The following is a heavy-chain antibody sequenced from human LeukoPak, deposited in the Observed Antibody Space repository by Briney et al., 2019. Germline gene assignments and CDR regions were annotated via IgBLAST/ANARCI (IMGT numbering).Heavy chain of an antibody. V-gene: IGHV3-21*01. CDR3: ARDSYGDYISTTFDY. J-gene: IGHJ4*02. CDR1: GFTFSSYS. Sequence: TGGSLRLSCAASGFTFSSYSMNWVRQAPGKGLEWVSSISSSSSYIYYADSVKGRFTISRDNAKNSLYLQMNSLRAEDTAVYYCARDSYGDYISTTFDYWGQGTLVTVSS. CDR2: ISSSSSYI. D-gene: IGHD4-17*01.